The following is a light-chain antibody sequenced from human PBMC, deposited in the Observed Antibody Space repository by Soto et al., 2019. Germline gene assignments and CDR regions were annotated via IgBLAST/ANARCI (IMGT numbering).Light chain of an antibody. J-gene: IGLJ1*01. Sequence: QSVLTQPPSAPGSPGQSVTISCTGTSSDVGAYNYISWYQQHPGKAPKLMIYEVSKRPSGVPDRFSGSKSGNTASLTVSGLQTEDEADYYCSSKRGRNSYVFGTGTKVT. CDR3: SSKRGRNSYV. V-gene: IGLV2-8*01. CDR1: SSDVGAYNY. CDR2: EVS.